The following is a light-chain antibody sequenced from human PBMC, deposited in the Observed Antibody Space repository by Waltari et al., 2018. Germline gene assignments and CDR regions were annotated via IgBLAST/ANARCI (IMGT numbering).Light chain of an antibody. CDR3: QQYNTYSGT. J-gene: IGKJ1*01. V-gene: IGKV1-5*03. CDR1: QSISSW. CDR2: KAS. Sequence: DIQMTQSPSTLSASVGDSVTITCRASQSISSWLAWYQQNPGKAPKLLIDKASSLESGVPSRFSGSGSGTEFTLTISRLQPDDFATYYCQQYNTYSGTFGQGTKVEIK.